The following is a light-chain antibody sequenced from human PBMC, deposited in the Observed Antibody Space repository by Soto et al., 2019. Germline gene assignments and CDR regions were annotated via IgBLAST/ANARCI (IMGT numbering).Light chain of an antibody. CDR1: QSVGSTF. Sequence: EIVLTQSPGTLSVSPGERATLSCRASQSVGSTFLAWYQQKPGQAPRLLIYGASSRATGIPDRFSGSGSGTDFTLTISRLEPEDFAVYYCQQYGSSPLLTFGGGTKVEIK. J-gene: IGKJ4*01. CDR2: GAS. CDR3: QQYGSSPLLT. V-gene: IGKV3-20*01.